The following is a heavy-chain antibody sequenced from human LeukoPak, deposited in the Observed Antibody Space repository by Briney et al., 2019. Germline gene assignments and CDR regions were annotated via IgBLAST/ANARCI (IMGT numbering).Heavy chain of an antibody. CDR2: IYHSGST. CDR3: ARVYNWNSSGLGAPRD. D-gene: IGHD1-7*01. J-gene: IGHJ4*02. V-gene: IGHV4-38-2*02. Sequence: NPSETLSLTCTVSGYSISSGYYWAWIRQPLGKGLEWIGSIYHSGSTYYNPSLKSRVTISVDTSKNQFSLKMSSVTAADTAVYYCARVYNWNSSGLGAPRDWGRGTLVTVSS. CDR1: GYSISSGYY.